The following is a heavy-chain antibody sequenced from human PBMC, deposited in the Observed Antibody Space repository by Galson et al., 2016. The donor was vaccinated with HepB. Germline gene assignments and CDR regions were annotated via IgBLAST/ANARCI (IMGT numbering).Heavy chain of an antibody. V-gene: IGHV1-18*01. CDR2: INPYRGNT. CDR3: ARQQEGIDTILDN. D-gene: IGHD5-18*01. CDR1: GYTFRRYG. Sequence: SVKVSCKPSGYTFRRYGIHWVRQAPGQGLEWMGWINPYRGNTNYAQKVQGRVTLTTDTSTNTVYLELRSLKSDDAAVYYCARQQEGIDTILDNWGQGTLVTVS. J-gene: IGHJ4*02.